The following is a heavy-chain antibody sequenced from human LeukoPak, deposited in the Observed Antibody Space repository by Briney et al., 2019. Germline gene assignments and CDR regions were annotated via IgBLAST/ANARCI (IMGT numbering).Heavy chain of an antibody. V-gene: IGHV1-18*01. CDR2: ISAYNGNT. CDR3: ARGYSSGLPYYYYYGMDV. Sequence: ASVKVSCKASGYTFTSYGISWVRQAPGQGLEWMGWISAYNGNTNYAQKLQGRVIMTTDTSTSTAYMELRSLRPDDTAVYYCARGYSSGLPYYYYYGMDVWGQGTTVTVSS. J-gene: IGHJ6*02. D-gene: IGHD6-19*01. CDR1: GYTFTSYG.